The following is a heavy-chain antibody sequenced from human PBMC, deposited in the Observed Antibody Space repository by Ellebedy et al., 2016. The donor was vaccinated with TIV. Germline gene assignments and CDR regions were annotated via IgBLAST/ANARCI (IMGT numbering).Heavy chain of an antibody. D-gene: IGHD4-17*01. Sequence: GESLKISCATSGFSFRSYWMSWVRQAPGKGLEWVANIRQDGSDMYYVDSVKGRFTVSRDNAQNSLFLQMNSLRAEDTAVYYCATDGSYGDYRSPTHAFEMWGQGTLVTVSS. CDR2: IRQDGSDM. J-gene: IGHJ3*02. CDR3: ATDGSYGDYRSPTHAFEM. CDR1: GFSFRSYW. V-gene: IGHV3-7*01.